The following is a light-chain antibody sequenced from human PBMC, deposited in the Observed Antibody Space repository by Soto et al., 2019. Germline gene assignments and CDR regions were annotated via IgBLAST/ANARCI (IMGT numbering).Light chain of an antibody. CDR3: QQYDSSPRT. CDR1: QSFTSTS. V-gene: IGKV3-20*01. CDR2: GAS. Sequence: EIVLTQSPGTLSLSPGERASLSCRASQSFTSTSLAWYQQKPGQAPRLLISGASRRAAGIPDRFSGSGSGTDFTLTISRLESEDIAVYYCQQYDSSPRTFGQGTKVDIK. J-gene: IGKJ1*01.